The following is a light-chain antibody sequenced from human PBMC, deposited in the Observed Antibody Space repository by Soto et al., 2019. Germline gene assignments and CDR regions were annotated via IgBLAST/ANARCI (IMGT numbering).Light chain of an antibody. CDR1: QSVSSN. CDR2: GAS. Sequence: EIVMTQSPATLSVSPGERATLSCRASQSVSSNLAWYQQTPGQAPRLLIYGASTRATGIPARFSGSGSGTEFTLIISSLQSEDFAVYYCQQYNNWPPMYTFGQGTKLEIK. J-gene: IGKJ2*01. CDR3: QQYNNWPPMYT. V-gene: IGKV3-15*01.